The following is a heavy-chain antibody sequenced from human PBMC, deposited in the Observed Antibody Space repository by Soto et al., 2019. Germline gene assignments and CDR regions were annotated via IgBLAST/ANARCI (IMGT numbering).Heavy chain of an antibody. J-gene: IGHJ6*02. Sequence: ASVKVSCKASGGTFSSYAISWVRQAPGRGLEWMGGIIPIFGTANYAQKFQGRVTITADKSTSTAYMELSSLRSEDTAVYYCARGPYEFIDFSPYYYGMDVWGQGTTVTVSS. CDR3: ARGPYEFIDFSPYYYGMDV. D-gene: IGHD3-3*01. V-gene: IGHV1-69*06. CDR1: GGTFSSYA. CDR2: IIPIFGTA.